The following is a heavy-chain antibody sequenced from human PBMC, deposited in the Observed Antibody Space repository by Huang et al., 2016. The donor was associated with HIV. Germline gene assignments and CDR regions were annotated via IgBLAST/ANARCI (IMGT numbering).Heavy chain of an antibody. J-gene: IGHJ1*01. D-gene: IGHD3-10*01. CDR1: GGSLSGYY. V-gene: IGHV4-34*01. Sequence: QVQLLQKGAGVLKVSETLQLICGVSGGSLSGYYWSWIRQKPEKVLDWIGGINDRGVTDEKVSLRDRVIISMDSSKNQLSLRLTSLTAADTAVYYCARSSRLGSGRLRFFQSWGQGSSVIVSS. CDR3: ARSSRLGSGRLRFFQS. CDR2: INDRGVT.